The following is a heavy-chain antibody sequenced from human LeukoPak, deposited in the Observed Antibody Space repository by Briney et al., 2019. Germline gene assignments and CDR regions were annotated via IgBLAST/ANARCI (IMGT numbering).Heavy chain of an antibody. CDR1: GFTFSSYS. CDR2: ISSSSSYI. CDR3: SRRRHTRYSYGYSFDY. V-gene: IGHV3-21*01. Sequence: GGTLRLSCAASGFTFSSYSMNWVRQAPGKCLKWGSSISSSSSYIYYADSVKGRFTISRDNAKNSLYLQMNSLRAEDTAFFFSSRRRHTRYSYGYSFDYWGQGTLVTVSS. D-gene: IGHD5-18*01. J-gene: IGHJ4*02.